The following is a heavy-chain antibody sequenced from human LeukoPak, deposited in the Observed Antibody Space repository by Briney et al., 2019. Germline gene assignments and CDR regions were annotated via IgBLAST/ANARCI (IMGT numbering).Heavy chain of an antibody. CDR1: GFPFSNAY. D-gene: IGHD1-26*01. Sequence: GGSLRLSCAASGFPFSNAYMSWVRQAPGKGLEWVGRIRSKTDGGTTDSAAPVKGRFTISRDDSKNTLYLQMNSLKTEDTAVYYCTTRGGSFSIFDYWGQGTLVTVSS. CDR3: TTRGGSFSIFDY. V-gene: IGHV3-15*01. J-gene: IGHJ4*02. CDR2: IRSKTDGGTT.